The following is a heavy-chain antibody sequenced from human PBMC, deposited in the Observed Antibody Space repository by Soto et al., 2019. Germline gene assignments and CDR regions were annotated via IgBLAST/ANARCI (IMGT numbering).Heavy chain of an antibody. V-gene: IGHV4-4*02. CDR1: GGSISSSNW. Sequence: SETLSLTCAVSGGSISSSNWWSCVRQPPGKGLEWIGEIYHSGSTNYNPSLKSRVTISVDKSKDQFSLKLSSVTAADTAVYYCARAGYGRPAGYWGQGTLVTVYS. D-gene: IGHD5-18*01. CDR3: ARAGYGRPAGY. CDR2: IYHSGST. J-gene: IGHJ4*02.